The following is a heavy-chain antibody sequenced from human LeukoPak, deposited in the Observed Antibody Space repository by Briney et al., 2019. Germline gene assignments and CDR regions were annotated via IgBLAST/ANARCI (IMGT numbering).Heavy chain of an antibody. CDR3: AKDIQLSA. Sequence: GGSLRLSCAASGFNFNDAAMTWVREAPGKGLEWVSLIASSGRNTYYTDSVRGRFTISRDNSKKTLSLQMNSLRVEDTAIYYCAKDIQLSAWGLGTMVTVSS. CDR2: IASSGRNT. D-gene: IGHD5-24*01. V-gene: IGHV3-23*01. CDR1: GFNFNDAA. J-gene: IGHJ3*01.